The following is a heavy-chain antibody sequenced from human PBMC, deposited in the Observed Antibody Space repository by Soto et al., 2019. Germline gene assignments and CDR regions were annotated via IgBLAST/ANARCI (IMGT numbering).Heavy chain of an antibody. J-gene: IGHJ6*02. CDR1: GFTFSSYA. V-gene: IGHV3-30-3*01. CDR2: ISYDGSNK. Sequence: QVQLVESGGGVVQPGRSLRLSCAASGFTFSSYAMHWVRQAQGKGLEWVAVISYDGSNKYYADSVKGRFTISRDNSKNTLYLQMNSLRAEDTAVYYCARAPPWHYYYYGMDVWGQGTTVTVSS. CDR3: ARAPPWHYYYYGMDV.